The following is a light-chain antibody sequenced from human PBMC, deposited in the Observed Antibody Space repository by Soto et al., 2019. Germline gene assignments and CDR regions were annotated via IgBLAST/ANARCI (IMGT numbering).Light chain of an antibody. J-gene: IGKJ1*01. Sequence: DIQMTQSPSTLSASVGDRVTITCRASQSISSSLAWYQQKPGKAPKLLIYDASSLESGVPSRFSGSGSGTEFTLTLSSLQPDDFATYYCQQYNSYSRRTFGQGTKVDIK. CDR3: QQYNSYSRRT. CDR1: QSISSS. V-gene: IGKV1-5*01. CDR2: DAS.